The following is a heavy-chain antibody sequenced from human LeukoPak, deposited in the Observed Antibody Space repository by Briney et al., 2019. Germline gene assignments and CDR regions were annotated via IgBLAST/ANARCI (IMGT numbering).Heavy chain of an antibody. J-gene: IGHJ4*02. CDR1: GGSFSGYY. Sequence: PSETLSLTCAVCGGSFSGYYWSWIRQPPGKGLEWIGEINHSGSTNFNPSLKSRVTISVDTSKNQFSLKLSSVTAADTAVYYRARTLYDFWSGYPLPRGASLDYWGQGTLVTVSS. CDR2: INHSGST. V-gene: IGHV4-34*01. D-gene: IGHD3-3*01. CDR3: ARTLYDFWSGYPLPRGASLDY.